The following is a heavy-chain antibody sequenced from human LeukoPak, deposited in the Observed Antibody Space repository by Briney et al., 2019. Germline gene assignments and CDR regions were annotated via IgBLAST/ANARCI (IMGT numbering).Heavy chain of an antibody. D-gene: IGHD2-2*01. V-gene: IGHV4-34*01. CDR2: INHSGST. J-gene: IGHJ5*02. CDR1: GGSFSGYY. CDR3: AIHIVVVPAAKKKNWFDP. Sequence: SETLSLTCAVYGGSFSGYYWSWIRQPPGKGLECIGEINHSGSTNYNPSLKSRVTISVDTSKNQFSLKLSSVTAADTAVYYCAIHIVVVPAAKKKNWFDPWGQGTLVTVSS.